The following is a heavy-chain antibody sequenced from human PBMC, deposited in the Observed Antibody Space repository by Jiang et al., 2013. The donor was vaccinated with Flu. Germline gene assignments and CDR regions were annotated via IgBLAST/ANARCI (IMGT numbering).Heavy chain of an antibody. D-gene: IGHD6-19*01. CDR3: ARRPRYSSGLFDF. Sequence: KPSETLSLTCTVSGGSISSSNYFWGLDPPAPRRGLEWIGNIYYSGTTYYNPSLKSRATQSVDTSKNQFSLKLRSVTAADTGVYYCARRPRYSSGLFDFWGQGTLVTASS. CDR2: IYYSGTT. J-gene: IGHJ4*02. CDR1: GGSISSSNYF. V-gene: IGHV4-39*01.